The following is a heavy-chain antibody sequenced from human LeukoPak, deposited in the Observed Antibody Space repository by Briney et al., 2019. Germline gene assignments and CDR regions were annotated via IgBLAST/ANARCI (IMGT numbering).Heavy chain of an antibody. CDR1: GFTFSSYW. D-gene: IGHD2-15*01. CDR3: ARGYCSGGSCYSAAEY. CDR2: IKQDGTEK. J-gene: IGHJ4*02. V-gene: IGHV3-7*01. Sequence: GGSLRLSCAASGFTFSSYWMSLVRQAPGKGLGWVASIKQDGTEKYYVDSAKGRFTISRDNAKNSLYLQMNSLRAEDTAVYYCARGYCSGGSCYSAAEYWGQGTLVTVSS.